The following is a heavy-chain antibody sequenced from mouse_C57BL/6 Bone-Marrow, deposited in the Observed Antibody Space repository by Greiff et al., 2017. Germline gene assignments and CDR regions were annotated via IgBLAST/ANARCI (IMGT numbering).Heavy chain of an antibody. V-gene: IGHV1-42*01. CDR2: INPSTGGT. CDR3: ARSYTTLSPWFAY. J-gene: IGHJ3*01. CDR1: GYSFTGYY. D-gene: IGHD1-1*01. Sequence: VQLQQSGPELVKPGASVKISCKASGYSFTGYYMNWVKQSPEKSLEWIGEINPSTGGTTYNQKFKAKATLTVDKSSSTAYMQLKSLTSEDSAVYYCARSYTTLSPWFAYWGQGTLVTVSA.